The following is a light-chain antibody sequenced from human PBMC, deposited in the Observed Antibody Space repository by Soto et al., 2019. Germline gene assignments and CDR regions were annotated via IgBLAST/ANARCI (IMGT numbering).Light chain of an antibody. CDR3: SSYASSSPFV. CDR1: SSDVGSYNL. V-gene: IGLV2-14*02. CDR2: EGS. Sequence: QSVLTQPASVSGSPGQSITISCTGTSSDVGSYNLVSWYQQYPGKAPKLMIYEGSKRPSGVSNRFSGSKSGNTASLTISGLQAEDEADYYCSSYASSSPFVFGTGTKVTVL. J-gene: IGLJ1*01.